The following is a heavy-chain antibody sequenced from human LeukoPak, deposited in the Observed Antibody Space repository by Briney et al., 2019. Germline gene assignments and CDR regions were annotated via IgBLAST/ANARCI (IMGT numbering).Heavy chain of an antibody. D-gene: IGHD1-26*01. CDR1: GGSISSYY. V-gene: IGHV4-4*07. CDR2: IYTSGST. J-gene: IGHJ4*02. Sequence: PSETLSLTCTVSGGSISSYYWSWIRQPAGKGLEWIGRIYTSGSTNYNPSLKSRVTMSVDTPKNQFSLKLSSVTAADTAVYYCARDGLSAVGATSVYFDYWGQGTLVTVSS. CDR3: ARDGLSAVGATSVYFDY.